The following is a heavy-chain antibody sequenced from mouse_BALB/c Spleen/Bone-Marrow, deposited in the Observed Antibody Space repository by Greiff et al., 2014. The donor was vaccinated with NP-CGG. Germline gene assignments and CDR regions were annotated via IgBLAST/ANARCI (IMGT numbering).Heavy chain of an antibody. V-gene: IGHV14-3*02. J-gene: IGHJ2*01. CDR2: IDPANGNT. Sequence: VQLQQSGAELVKPGASVKLSCTASGFNIKDTYMHWVKQRPEQGLEWIGRIDPANGNTKYDPKFQGKATITADTSSNTAYLQLSSLTSEDTAVYYYASYVYGYYFDYWGQGTTLTVSS. D-gene: IGHD2-2*01. CDR1: GFNIKDTY. CDR3: ASYVYGYYFDY.